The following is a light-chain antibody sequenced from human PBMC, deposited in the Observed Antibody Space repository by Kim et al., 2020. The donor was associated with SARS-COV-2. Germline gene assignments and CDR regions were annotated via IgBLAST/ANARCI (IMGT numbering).Light chain of an antibody. CDR2: AAS. V-gene: IGKV1-27*01. Sequence: ASVGDRVTFTCRASQDIINYLAWFQLKPGKAPKLLIYAASALQPGVPSRFSGSGSGTDFTLTVTSLQPEDVATYYCQKCDSAPWTFGQGTKVDIK. CDR3: QKCDSAPWT. CDR1: QDIINY. J-gene: IGKJ1*01.